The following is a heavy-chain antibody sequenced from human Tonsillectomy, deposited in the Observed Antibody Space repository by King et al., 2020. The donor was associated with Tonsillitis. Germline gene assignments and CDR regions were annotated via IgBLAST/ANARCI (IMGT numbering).Heavy chain of an antibody. CDR1: GFSLTTTRVG. V-gene: IGHV2-5*02. CDR3: AHIQALRRVGASSFAY. Sequence: ITLKESGPSLVKPTQTLTLTCTFSGFSLTTTRVGVSWIRQPPGKALEWLALVYWDDEKAYSPSLKNRLTITKDTSQNQVVLTMTNMDPLDTGTYYCAHIQALRRVGASSFAYWGQGTLVAVSS. J-gene: IGHJ4*02. D-gene: IGHD1-26*01. CDR2: VYWDDEK.